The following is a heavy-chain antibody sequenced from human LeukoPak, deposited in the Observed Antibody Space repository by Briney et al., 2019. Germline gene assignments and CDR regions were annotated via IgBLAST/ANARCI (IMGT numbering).Heavy chain of an antibody. V-gene: IGHV4-34*01. D-gene: IGHD3-10*01. J-gene: IGHJ5*01. CDR1: GGSYSGYY. CDR2: INHSGST. Sequence: PSETLSLTCAAYGGSYSGYYWSWIRQPPGKGLEWIGEINHSGSTNYNPSLKSRLSISIDTSKNQFALRLSSVTAADTAVYYCARGLPIISMLRGVKPSVMFDSWGQGTLVTVSS. CDR3: ARGLPIISMLRGVKPSVMFDS.